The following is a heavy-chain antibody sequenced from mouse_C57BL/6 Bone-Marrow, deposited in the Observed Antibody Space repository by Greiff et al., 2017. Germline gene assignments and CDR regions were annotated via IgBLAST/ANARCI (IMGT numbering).Heavy chain of an antibody. CDR2: ISNGGGST. D-gene: IGHD4-1*02. CDR1: GFTFSDYY. J-gene: IGHJ2*01. V-gene: IGHV5-12*01. CDR3: ARRTFNFFFDY. Sequence: EVMLVESGGGLVQPGGSLKLSCAASGFTFSDYYMYWVRQTPEKRLEWVAYISNGGGSTYYPDTVKGRFTISRDNAKNTLYLQMSRLKSEDTAMYYCARRTFNFFFDYWGQGTTLTVSS.